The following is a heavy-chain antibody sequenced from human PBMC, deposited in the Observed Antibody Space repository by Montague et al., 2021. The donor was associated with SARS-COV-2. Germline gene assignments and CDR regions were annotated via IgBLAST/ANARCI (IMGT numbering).Heavy chain of an antibody. Sequence: SETLSLTCAVSGASISSPHWWSWIRQPPGKGLEWLGEIYHTGSTNYNPSLKSRVAISVDKSKNQFSLKLSSVTAADTAVYFCARAPIVVSGKNAFDTWGQGTMVTVSS. CDR3: ARAPIVVSGKNAFDT. CDR1: GASISSPHW. J-gene: IGHJ3*02. V-gene: IGHV4-4*02. CDR2: IYHTGST. D-gene: IGHD6-19*01.